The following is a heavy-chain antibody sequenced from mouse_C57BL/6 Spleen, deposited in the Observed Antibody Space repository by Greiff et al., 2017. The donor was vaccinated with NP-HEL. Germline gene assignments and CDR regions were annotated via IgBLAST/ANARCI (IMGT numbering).Heavy chain of an antibody. CDR3: ARYDGYLDY. D-gene: IGHD2-3*01. J-gene: IGHJ2*01. CDR2: IYPSDSET. V-gene: IGHV1-61*01. Sequence: VQLQQPGAELVRPGSSVKLSCKASGYTFTSYWMDWVQQRPGQGLEWIGNIYPSDSETHYNQKFKDKATLTVDKSSSTAYMQLSSLTSEDSAVYYCARYDGYLDYWGQGTTLTVSS. CDR1: GYTFTSYW.